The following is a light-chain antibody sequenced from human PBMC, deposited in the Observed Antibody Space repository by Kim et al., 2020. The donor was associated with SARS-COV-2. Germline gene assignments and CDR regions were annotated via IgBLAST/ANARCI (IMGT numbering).Light chain of an antibody. CDR3: GTWDSGLRNTV. V-gene: IGLV1-51*01. Sequence: QSVLTQPPSVSAAPGQKVTISCSGSTSNIGNNYVYWYQQLPGTAPKLLISDNNERPSGVPDRFSGSKSGTSATLAITGLQTGDEADYYCGTWDSGLRNTVFGTGTKVTVL. CDR2: DNN. CDR1: TSNIGNNY. J-gene: IGLJ1*01.